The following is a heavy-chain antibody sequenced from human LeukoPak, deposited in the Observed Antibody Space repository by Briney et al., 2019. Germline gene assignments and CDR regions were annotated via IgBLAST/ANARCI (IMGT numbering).Heavy chain of an antibody. V-gene: IGHV1-69*05. CDR1: GGTFSSYA. D-gene: IGHD3-16*01. CDR2: IIPIFGTA. CDR3: ARSAGGWFDP. J-gene: IGHJ5*02. Sequence: ASVKVSCKASGGTFSSYAISWVRQAPGQGLEWMGGIIPIFGTANYAQKLQGRVTVTTDTSTSTAYMELRSLRSDDTAVYYCARSAGGWFDPWGQGTLVTVSS.